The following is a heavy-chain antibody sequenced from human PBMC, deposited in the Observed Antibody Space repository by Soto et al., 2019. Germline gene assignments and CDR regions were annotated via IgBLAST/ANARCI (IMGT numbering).Heavy chain of an antibody. D-gene: IGHD2-15*01. Sequence: EMQLLESGGVLVQPGGSLRLSCAASGFTFSNYAMTWVRQAPGKGLECVSTISRSGGGTYYADSVKGRFTISRDNFRNTLYLQMNSLRAEDTAVYYCATDRGGTSAPRDFDYWGKGTLVTVSS. J-gene: IGHJ4*02. V-gene: IGHV3-23*01. CDR3: ATDRGGTSAPRDFDY. CDR2: ISRSGGGT. CDR1: GFTFSNYA.